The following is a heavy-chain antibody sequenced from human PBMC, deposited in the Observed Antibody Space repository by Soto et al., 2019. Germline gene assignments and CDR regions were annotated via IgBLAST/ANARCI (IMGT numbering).Heavy chain of an antibody. CDR3: ARLRVAYYDFWSGLLDS. J-gene: IGHJ4*02. V-gene: IGHV2-26*01. D-gene: IGHD3-3*01. CDR1: GFSLSNARMG. CDR2: IFSNDEK. Sequence: QVTLKESGPVLVKPTETLTLTCTVSGFSLSNARMGVSWIRQPPGKALEWLAHIFSNDEKSYSTSLKSRLTSPKHTSKSQVVLTMTNMAPVDTATYSCARLRVAYYDFWSGLLDSGGQGNLVTVSS.